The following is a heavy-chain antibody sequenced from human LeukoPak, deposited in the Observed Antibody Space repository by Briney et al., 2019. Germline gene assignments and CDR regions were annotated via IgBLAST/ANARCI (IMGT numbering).Heavy chain of an antibody. D-gene: IGHD5-18*01. Sequence: SETLSLTCTVSGGSISSGGYYWSWIRQHPGKGLEWIGYIYYSGSTYYNPSLKSRVTISVDTSKNQFSLKLSSVTAADTAVYYCARPHSYRGYSYGLLIDYWGQGTLVTVSS. V-gene: IGHV4-31*03. CDR1: GGSISSGGYY. J-gene: IGHJ4*02. CDR2: IYYSGST. CDR3: ARPHSYRGYSYGLLIDY.